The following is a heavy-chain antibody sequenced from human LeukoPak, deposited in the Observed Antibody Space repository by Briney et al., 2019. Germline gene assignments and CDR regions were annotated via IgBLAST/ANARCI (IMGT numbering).Heavy chain of an antibody. CDR1: GGSISSSSYY. D-gene: IGHD6-13*01. V-gene: IGHV4-39*01. CDR2: IYYSGST. Sequence: SETLSLTCTVSGGSISSSSYYWGWIRQPPGKGLEWIGSIYYSGSTYYNPSLKSRVTISVDTSKNQFSLKLSSVTAADTAVYYCASSGYSSSWYGLQDYWGQGTLVTVSS. CDR3: ASSGYSSSWYGLQDY. J-gene: IGHJ4*02.